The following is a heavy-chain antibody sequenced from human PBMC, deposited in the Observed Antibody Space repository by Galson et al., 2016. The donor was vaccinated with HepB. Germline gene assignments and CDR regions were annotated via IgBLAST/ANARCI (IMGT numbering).Heavy chain of an antibody. Sequence: SLRLSCAASGFTFSKYGMHWVRQGPGQGLEWVANIKQDGSEKYYVDSVKGRFTISRDNAKNSLYLQMNSLRAEDTAVYYCAQYYYDSSGYIEYFQNWGQGSRVTVSS. D-gene: IGHD3-22*01. CDR3: AQYYYDSSGYIEYFQN. V-gene: IGHV3-7*03. CDR1: GFTFSKYG. J-gene: IGHJ1*01. CDR2: IKQDGSEK.